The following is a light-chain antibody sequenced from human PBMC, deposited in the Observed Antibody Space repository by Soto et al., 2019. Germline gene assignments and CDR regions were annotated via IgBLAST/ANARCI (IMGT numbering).Light chain of an antibody. CDR1: SSDVGGYNY. CDR3: SSYTSSSTLGV. V-gene: IGLV2-14*01. J-gene: IGLJ2*01. CDR2: DVS. Sequence: SVLTQPASVSGSPGQSITISCTGTSSDVGGYNYVSWYQQHPGKAPKLMIYDVSNRPSGVSNRFSGSKSGNTASLTISGLHAEDEADYYCSSYTSSSTLGVFGGGTKLTVL.